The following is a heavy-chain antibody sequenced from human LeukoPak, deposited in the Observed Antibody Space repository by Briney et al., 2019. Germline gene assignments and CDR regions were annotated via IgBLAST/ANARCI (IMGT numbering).Heavy chain of an antibody. V-gene: IGHV4-61*01. J-gene: IGHJ4*02. D-gene: IGHD5-24*01. Sequence: PSETLSLTCTVSGGSITSSSYYWSWIRQPPGKGLEWIGYIYYSGSTNYNPSLKSRVTISVDTSKNQFSLKLSSVTAADTAVYYCAREREGDFDYWGQGTLVTVSS. CDR2: IYYSGST. CDR3: AREREGDFDY. CDR1: GGSITSSSYY.